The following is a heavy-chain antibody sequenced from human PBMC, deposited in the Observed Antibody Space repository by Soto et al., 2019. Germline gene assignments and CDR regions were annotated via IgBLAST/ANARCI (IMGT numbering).Heavy chain of an antibody. J-gene: IGHJ6*02. Sequence: SGPTLVNPTQTLTLTCTCSGFSRSTSGMCVSWIREPPGKALEWLALIDWDEDKYYSTSLKTRLTISKDTSKNQVVLTMTNMDPVDTATYYCARILGHHAYGMDVWGQGTTVTVSS. CDR3: ARILGHHAYGMDV. CDR2: IDWDEDK. CDR1: GFSRSTSGMC. V-gene: IGHV2-70*01.